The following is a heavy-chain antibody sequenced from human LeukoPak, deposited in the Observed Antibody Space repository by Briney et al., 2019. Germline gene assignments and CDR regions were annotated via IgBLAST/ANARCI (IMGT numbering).Heavy chain of an antibody. CDR3: ARGVPSMIDGRFDY. V-gene: IGHV4-4*02. J-gene: IGHJ4*02. CDR1: GGSISSSNW. CDR2: IYHSGST. D-gene: IGHD3-22*01. Sequence: PSETLSLTCAVSGGSISSSNWWSWVRQPPGKGLEWIGEIYHSGSTNYNPSLKSRVTISVDKSKNQFSLKLSSVTAADTAVYYCARGVPSMIDGRFDYWGQGTLVTVSS.